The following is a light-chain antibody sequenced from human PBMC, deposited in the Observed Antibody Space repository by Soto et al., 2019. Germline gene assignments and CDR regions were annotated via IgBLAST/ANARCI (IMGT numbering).Light chain of an antibody. J-gene: IGLJ3*02. Sequence: QSALTQPASVSGSPGQSITISCTGTISDVGGYNFVSWYQQHPGKAPKLMIYEVNSRPSGVSNRFSGSKSGNTASLTIFGLQAEDEADYYCSSYTSSTTRVFGGGTKVTVL. V-gene: IGLV2-14*01. CDR1: ISDVGGYNF. CDR2: EVN. CDR3: SSYTSSTTRV.